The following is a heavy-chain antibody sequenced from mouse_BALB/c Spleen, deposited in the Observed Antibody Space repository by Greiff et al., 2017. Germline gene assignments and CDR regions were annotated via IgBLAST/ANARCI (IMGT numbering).Heavy chain of an antibody. D-gene: IGHD2-4*01. J-gene: IGHJ2*01. V-gene: IGHV5-4*02. CDR2: ISDGGSYT. CDR3: ARAYDYPYFDY. CDR1: GFTFSDYY. Sequence: EVQRVESGGGLVKPGGSLKLSCAASGFTFSDYYMYWVRQTPEKRLEWVATISDGGSYTYYPDSVKGRFTISRDNAKNNLYLQMSSLKSEDTAMYYCARAYDYPYFDYWGQGTTLTVSS.